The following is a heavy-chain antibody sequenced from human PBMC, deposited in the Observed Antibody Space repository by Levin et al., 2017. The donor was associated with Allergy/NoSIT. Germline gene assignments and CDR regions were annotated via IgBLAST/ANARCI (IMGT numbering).Heavy chain of an antibody. Sequence: GGSLRLSCAASGFTFSDFYMSWIRQAPGKGLEWVSYISSSSSYINYADSVKGRFTMSRDNAKNSLYLQMNSLRAEDTAVYYCARGSREVDYWGQGTLVTVSS. V-gene: IGHV3-11*05. CDR3: ARGSREVDY. CDR1: GFTFSDFY. D-gene: IGHD1-26*01. J-gene: IGHJ4*02. CDR2: ISSSSSYI.